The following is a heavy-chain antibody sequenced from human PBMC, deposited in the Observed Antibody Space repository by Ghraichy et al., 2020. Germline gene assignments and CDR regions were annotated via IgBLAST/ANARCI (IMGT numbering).Heavy chain of an antibody. V-gene: IGHV4-39*01. J-gene: IGHJ4*02. CDR1: GDSISTEYYY. CDR3: ARVAWYYFGSGSYGY. Sequence: SQTPSLTCTVSGDSISTEYYYWGWIRQPPGQGLEWIGSIFYSGTTYYNPSLKGRVSISVDTSKNQFFLNLTSVTAADTAVYYCARVAWYYFGSGSYGYWGQGNLVTVSS. CDR2: IFYSGTT. D-gene: IGHD3-10*01.